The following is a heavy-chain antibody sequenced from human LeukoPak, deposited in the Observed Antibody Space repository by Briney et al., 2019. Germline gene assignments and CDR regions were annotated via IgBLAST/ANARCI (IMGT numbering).Heavy chain of an antibody. Sequence: PSQTLSLTCAVSGGSISSSNWWSWVRQPPGKGLEWIGEIYHSGSTNYNPSLKSRVTISVDKSKNQFSLKLSSVTAADTAVYYCARDFPTSYYDILTGYYNDAFDIWGQGTMVTVSS. CDR1: GGSISSSNW. J-gene: IGHJ3*02. CDR3: ARDFPTSYYDILTGYYNDAFDI. CDR2: IYHSGST. V-gene: IGHV4-4*02. D-gene: IGHD3-9*01.